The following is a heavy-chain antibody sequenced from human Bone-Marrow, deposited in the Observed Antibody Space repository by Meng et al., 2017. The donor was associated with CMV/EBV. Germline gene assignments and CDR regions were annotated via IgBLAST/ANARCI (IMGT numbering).Heavy chain of an antibody. J-gene: IGHJ6*02. Sequence: SETLSLTCTVSGGSISSYYWSWIRQPPGKGLEWIGYIYYSGSTNYNPSLKSRVTISVDTSKNQFSLKLSSVTAADMAVYYCARTYCSSTSCYYYYGMDVWGQGTTVTVYS. CDR2: IYYSGST. D-gene: IGHD2-2*01. CDR3: ARTYCSSTSCYYYYGMDV. CDR1: GGSISSYY. V-gene: IGHV4-59*01.